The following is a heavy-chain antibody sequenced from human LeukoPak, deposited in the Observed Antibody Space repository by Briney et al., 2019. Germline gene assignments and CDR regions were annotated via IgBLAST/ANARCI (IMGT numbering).Heavy chain of an antibody. CDR2: MNPNSGNT. D-gene: IGHD3-3*01. J-gene: IGHJ5*02. Sequence: ASVKVSCKASGYTFTSYDINWVRQATGQGLEWMGWMNPNSGNTGYAQKFQGRVTMTRNTSISTAYMELSSLRSEDTAVYYCARVRKSIFGVVTTWFDPWGQGTLVTVSS. CDR1: GYTFTSYD. CDR3: ARVRKSIFGVVTTWFDP. V-gene: IGHV1-8*01.